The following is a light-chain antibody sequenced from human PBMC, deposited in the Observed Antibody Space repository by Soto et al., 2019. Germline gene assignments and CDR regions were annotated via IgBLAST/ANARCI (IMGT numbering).Light chain of an antibody. CDR3: QQYNSYSIT. CDR2: KAS. Sequence: DIQMTQSPSTLSASVGDRVTITCRASQSISSWLAWYQQKPGKAPKLLIYKASSLESGVPSRFSGSGSGTAFTLTISSLQPDDFAPYYCQQYNSYSITFGQGTRLEIK. V-gene: IGKV1-5*03. J-gene: IGKJ5*01. CDR1: QSISSW.